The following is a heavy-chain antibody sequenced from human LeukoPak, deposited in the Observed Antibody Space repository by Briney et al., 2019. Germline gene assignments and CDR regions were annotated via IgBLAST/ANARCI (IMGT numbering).Heavy chain of an antibody. CDR3: ARLAYGSGSYHY. CDR1: GGSFSGYY. V-gene: IGHV4-34*01. D-gene: IGHD3-10*01. CDR2: INHSGST. Sequence: NPSETLSLTCAVYGGSFSGYYWSWIRQPPGKGLEWIGEINHSGSTNYNPSLKSRVTIPVDTSKNQFSLKLSSVTAADTAVYYCARLAYGSGSYHYWGQGTLVTVSS. J-gene: IGHJ4*02.